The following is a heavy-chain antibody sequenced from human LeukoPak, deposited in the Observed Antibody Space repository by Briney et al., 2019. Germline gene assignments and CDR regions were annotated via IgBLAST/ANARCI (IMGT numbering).Heavy chain of an antibody. CDR2: IYTSGST. J-gene: IGHJ3*02. CDR3: ARGNRSPFFFGAFDI. D-gene: IGHD2/OR15-2a*01. Sequence: SQTLSLTCTVSGGSISSGSYYWSWIRQPAGKGLEWIGRIYTSGSTNYNPSLKSRVTISVDTSKNQFSLKLSSVTAADTAVYYCARGNRSPFFFGAFDIWGQGTMVTVSS. V-gene: IGHV4-61*02. CDR1: GGSISSGSYY.